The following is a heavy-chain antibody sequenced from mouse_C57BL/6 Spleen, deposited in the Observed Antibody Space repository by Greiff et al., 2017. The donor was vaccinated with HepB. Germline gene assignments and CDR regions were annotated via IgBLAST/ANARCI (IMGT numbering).Heavy chain of an antibody. J-gene: IGHJ4*01. CDR2: IWSGGST. CDR3: ARKRDSLDY. CDR1: GFSLTSYG. Sequence: VQLQQSGPGLVQPSQSLSITCTVSGFSLTSYGVHWVRQSPGKGLEWLGVIWSGGSTDYNAAFISRLSISKDNSKSQVFFKMNSLQADDTAIYYCARKRDSLDYLGQGTSVTVSS. V-gene: IGHV2-2*01. D-gene: IGHD3-3*01.